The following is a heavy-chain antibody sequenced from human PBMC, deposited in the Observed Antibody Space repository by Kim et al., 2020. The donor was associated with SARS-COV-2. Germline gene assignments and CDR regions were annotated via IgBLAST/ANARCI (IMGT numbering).Heavy chain of an antibody. J-gene: IGHJ4*02. D-gene: IGHD3-10*01. Sequence: YSQKFQGRVTITRDTSASTADMELSSLRSEDTGVYYCARGNMVRGEIPDYWGQGTLVTVSS. V-gene: IGHV1-3*01. CDR3: ARGNMVRGEIPDY.